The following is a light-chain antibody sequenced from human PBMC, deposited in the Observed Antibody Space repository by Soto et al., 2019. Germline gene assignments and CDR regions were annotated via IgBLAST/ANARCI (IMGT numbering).Light chain of an antibody. V-gene: IGLV1-47*02. CDR3: AAWDDSLSGWV. CDR1: SSNIGSNY. Sequence: QSVLTQPPSASGTPGQRVTISCSGSSSNIGSNYVYWYQHLPGTAPKLLIYTNNQRPSGVPDRFSGSKSGTSASLAISGLLSEDEADYYCAAWDDSLSGWVFGGGTQLTVL. CDR2: TNN. J-gene: IGLJ3*02.